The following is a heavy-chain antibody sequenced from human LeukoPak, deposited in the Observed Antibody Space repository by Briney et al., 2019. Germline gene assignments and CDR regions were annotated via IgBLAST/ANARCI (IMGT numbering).Heavy chain of an antibody. CDR2: ISYDGSNK. V-gene: IGHV3-30*18. J-gene: IGHJ5*02. Sequence: GGTLRLSCAASGFTFSSYGMHWVRQAPGKGLEWVAVISYDGSNKYYADSVKGRFTISRDNSKNTLYLQMNSLRAEDTALYYCAKDLDIGFWAHNWFDPWGQGTLVTVSS. CDR3: AKDLDIGFWAHNWFDP. D-gene: IGHD3-16*01. CDR1: GFTFSSYG.